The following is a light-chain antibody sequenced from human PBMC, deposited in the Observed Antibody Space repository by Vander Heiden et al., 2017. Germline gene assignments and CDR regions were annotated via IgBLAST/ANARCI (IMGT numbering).Light chain of an antibody. J-gene: IGLJ1*01. V-gene: IGLV1-47*01. CDR3: AAWDDSLSGYV. CDR2: RNN. Sequence: QSELTQPPSASGTPEQRVTISCSGSDSNIETNYVSWYQQLPGTAPRLVSIRNNQRPSGVPDRFSASKSGTSASLAISGLRSEDEADYYCAAWDDSLSGYVFGSGTKVTVL. CDR1: DSNIETNY.